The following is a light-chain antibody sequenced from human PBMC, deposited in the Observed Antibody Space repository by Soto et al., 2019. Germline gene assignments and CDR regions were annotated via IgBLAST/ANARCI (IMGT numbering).Light chain of an antibody. J-gene: IGKJ2*01. Sequence: DIVLTQSPDSLAVSLGARATINCKSSQSVLFSSNNLNYLAWYQQKPGQPPKLLIYWASTRDSGVPDRFSGSGSGTNFTLIINSLQAEDVAVYYCQQHYSTPYTFGQGTKLEIK. CDR2: WAS. CDR3: QQHYSTPYT. V-gene: IGKV4-1*01. CDR1: QSVLFSSNNLNY.